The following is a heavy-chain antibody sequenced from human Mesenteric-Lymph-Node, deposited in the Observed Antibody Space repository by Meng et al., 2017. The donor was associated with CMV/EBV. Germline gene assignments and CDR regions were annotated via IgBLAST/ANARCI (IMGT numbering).Heavy chain of an antibody. CDR1: GFTFSSYG. CDR2: IWYDGSNK. D-gene: IGHD2-2*01. V-gene: IGHV3-33*01. Sequence: GESLKISCAASGFTFSSYGMHWVRQAPGKGLEWVAVIWYDGSNKYYVDSAKGRFTISRDNAKNSLYLQMNSLRAEDTAVYYCARDQGSCTSISCRGDAFDIWGQGTMVTVSS. CDR3: ARDQGSCTSISCRGDAFDI. J-gene: IGHJ3*02.